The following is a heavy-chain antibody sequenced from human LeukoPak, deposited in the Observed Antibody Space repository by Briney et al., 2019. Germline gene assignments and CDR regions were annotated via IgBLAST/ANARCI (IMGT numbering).Heavy chain of an antibody. Sequence: GASVKVSCKASGYTFTTYYMHWVRQAPGQGLEWMGIINPSGGSTGYAQKFQGRVTMTKDTSTSTVYMELSSLRSEDTAVYYCARDAQHCSSTSCYHISRPHYYYGMDVWGQGTTVTVSS. J-gene: IGHJ6*02. CDR3: ARDAQHCSSTSCYHISRPHYYYGMDV. D-gene: IGHD2-2*01. CDR2: INPSGGST. V-gene: IGHV1-46*01. CDR1: GYTFTTYY.